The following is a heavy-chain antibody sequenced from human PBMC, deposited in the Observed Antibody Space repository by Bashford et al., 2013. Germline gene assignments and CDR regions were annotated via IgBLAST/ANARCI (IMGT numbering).Heavy chain of an antibody. J-gene: IGHJ4*02. Sequence: WVRQAPGQGLEWMGWISLYNGDTRYAQKVQGRVTITTDTSTSTAYMELRSLSSDDTAVYFCARDPTVAGTPYYFDSWGQGTLVTVSS. CDR3: ARDPTVAGTPYYFDS. D-gene: IGHD6-19*01. CDR2: ISLYNGDT. V-gene: IGHV1-18*01.